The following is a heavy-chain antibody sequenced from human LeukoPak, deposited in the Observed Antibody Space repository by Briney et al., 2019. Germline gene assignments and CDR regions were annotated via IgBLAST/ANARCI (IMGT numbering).Heavy chain of an antibody. CDR1: GFTFSSYA. V-gene: IGHV3-23*01. Sequence: GGSLRLSCAASGFTFSSYAMSWVRQAPGKGLEWVSAISGSGGSTYYADSVKGRFTISRDNSKNTLYLQMNSLRAEDTAVYYCAKLTARNYYYYGMDVWGQGTTVTVSS. CDR2: ISGSGGST. CDR3: AKLTARNYYYYGMDV. J-gene: IGHJ6*02. D-gene: IGHD5-18*01.